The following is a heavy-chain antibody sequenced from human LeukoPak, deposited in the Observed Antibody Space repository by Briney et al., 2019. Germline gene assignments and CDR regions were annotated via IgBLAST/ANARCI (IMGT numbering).Heavy chain of an antibody. CDR2: ISGGGGST. CDR3: AKDPAIGGQLPFLY. CDR1: GFTFSSYA. J-gene: IGHJ4*02. V-gene: IGHV3-23*01. Sequence: GGSLRLSCVASGFTFSSYAMSWVRQAPGKGLEWVSVISGGGGSTYYAGSVKGRFTISRDNSKNTLYLQMNSLRAEDTAVYYCAKDPAIGGQLPFLYWGQGTLVTVSS. D-gene: IGHD3-10*01.